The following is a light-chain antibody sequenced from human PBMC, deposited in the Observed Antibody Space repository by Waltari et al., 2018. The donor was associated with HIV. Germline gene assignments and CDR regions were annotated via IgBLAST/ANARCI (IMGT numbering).Light chain of an antibody. Sequence: QSALTQPASVSGSPGQSITIPCPGTSSAVGCYNFVSWYPQPPGHAPKLMSYQVSNRPSGVSNRYSGSKSGNTAALTSSGLQAEDEADYYCSSYTSSSTLVFGTGTKVTVL. CDR3: SSYTSSSTLV. J-gene: IGLJ1*01. CDR2: QVS. V-gene: IGLV2-14*01. CDR1: SSAVGCYNF.